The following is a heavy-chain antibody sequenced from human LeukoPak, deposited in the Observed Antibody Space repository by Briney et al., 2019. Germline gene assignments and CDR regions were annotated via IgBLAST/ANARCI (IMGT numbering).Heavy chain of an antibody. CDR2: IYCSGST. Sequence: SETLSLTCTVSGGSISSYYWSWIRQPPGKGLEWIAYIYCSGSTNYNPSLKSRVTISVDTSKNQFSLKLSSVTAADTAVYYCARGARAGYNLEPFDYWGQGTLVTVSS. J-gene: IGHJ4*02. V-gene: IGHV4-59*08. D-gene: IGHD5-24*01. CDR1: GGSISSYY. CDR3: ARGARAGYNLEPFDY.